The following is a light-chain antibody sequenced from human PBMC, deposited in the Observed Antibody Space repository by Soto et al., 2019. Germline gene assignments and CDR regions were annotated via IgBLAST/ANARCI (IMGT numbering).Light chain of an antibody. CDR2: DAS. J-gene: IGKJ1*01. CDR1: QSVNRN. Sequence: ETEMTQSLATLSGSAGERVSVACRASQSVNRNVAWYQQKPGQAPRLLIYDASNRTSGIPARFSGSGSGTEFTLTISTLQPDDFATYYCQQYAHYPRTFGQGTKVDIK. CDR3: QQYAHYPRT. V-gene: IGKV3-15*01.